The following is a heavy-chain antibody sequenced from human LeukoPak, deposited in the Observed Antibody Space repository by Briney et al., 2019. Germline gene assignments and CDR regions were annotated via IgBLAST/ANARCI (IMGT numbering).Heavy chain of an antibody. CDR1: GYTFTSYG. D-gene: IGHD3-22*01. CDR2: FSAYNGNT. Sequence: ASVKVSCKASGYTFTSYGISWVRQAPGQGLEWMGWFSAYNGNTNYAQKLQGRVTMTTDTSTSTAYMELRSLRSDDTAVYYCARVRLLQDSSGPPFDYWGQGTLVTVSS. V-gene: IGHV1-18*01. J-gene: IGHJ4*02. CDR3: ARVRLLQDSSGPPFDY.